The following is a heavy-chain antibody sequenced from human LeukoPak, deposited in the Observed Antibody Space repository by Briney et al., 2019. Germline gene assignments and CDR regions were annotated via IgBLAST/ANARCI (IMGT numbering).Heavy chain of an antibody. D-gene: IGHD6-13*01. Sequence: HGASVRLSCTASGYTFTSYDINWVRQAPGQGLEWMGWMNPNSGNTGYAESFQGRFTITRNTSKNSVYMELSSLRSEDTAVYYCARATAFSSSWYPVVFLRIKHYSYYTDVWSKGPTVTVS. CDR1: GYTFTSYD. V-gene: IGHV1-8*01. J-gene: IGHJ6*03. CDR2: MNPNSGNT. CDR3: ARATAFSSSWYPVVFLRIKHYSYYTDV.